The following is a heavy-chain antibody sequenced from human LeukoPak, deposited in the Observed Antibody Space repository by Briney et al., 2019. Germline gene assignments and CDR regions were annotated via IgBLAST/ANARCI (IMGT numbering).Heavy chain of an antibody. CDR3: GMSGDRVPLQDDVFDV. J-gene: IGHJ3*01. V-gene: IGHV5-51*01. Sequence: GESLEISCKVSGYSFTSYCIGWVRQLPGKGLEWMGIIYPGDSGPTYSPSFQGQVTISVDKSINTAYLQWSSLQASDTAMYYCGMSGDRVPLQDDVFDVWGQGTMVTVST. CDR1: GYSFTSYC. CDR2: IYPGDSGP. D-gene: IGHD1-26*01.